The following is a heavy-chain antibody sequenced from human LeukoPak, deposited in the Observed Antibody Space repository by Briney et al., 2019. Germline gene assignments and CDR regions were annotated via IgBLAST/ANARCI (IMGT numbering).Heavy chain of an antibody. CDR1: GFTFSSYG. D-gene: IGHD3-22*01. J-gene: IGHJ5*02. CDR3: AKALYYYDSSGSP. V-gene: IGHV3-30*02. CDR2: IRYDGSNK. Sequence: GGSLRLSCAASGFTFSSYGMHWIRQAPGKGLEWVAFIRYDGSNKYYADSVKGRFTISRDNSKNTLYLQMNSLRAEDTAVYYCAKALYYYDSSGSPWGQGTLVTVSS.